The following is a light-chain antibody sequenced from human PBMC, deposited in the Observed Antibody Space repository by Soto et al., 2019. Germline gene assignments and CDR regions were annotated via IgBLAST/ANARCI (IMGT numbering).Light chain of an antibody. CDR2: DAS. J-gene: IGKJ1*01. V-gene: IGKV3-20*01. CDR1: QSVTNNY. CDR3: QQCSFSPRT. Sequence: EIVLTQSPGTLSLSPGERATLSCRASQSVTNNYLDWFQQKPGQAPRLLIYDASIRADGIPDRFSGSGSETDFTLTISRLEPEDYEVYYCQQCSFSPRTFGQGTKVDIK.